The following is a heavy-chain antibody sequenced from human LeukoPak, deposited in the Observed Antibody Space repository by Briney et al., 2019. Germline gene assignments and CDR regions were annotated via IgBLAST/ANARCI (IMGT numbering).Heavy chain of an antibody. CDR2: IWHDGSYG. CDR1: GFTFSRYG. J-gene: IGHJ4*02. V-gene: IGHV3-33*06. D-gene: IGHD1-26*01. CDR3: AKDGVGATSLDC. Sequence: PGGSLRLSCAASGFTFSRYGMHWVRQAPGKGLGWVAVIWHDGSYGYYADSVKGRFTISRDSSKNTLYLQMNSLRAEDTAVYYCAKDGVGATSLDCWGQGTLVTVSS.